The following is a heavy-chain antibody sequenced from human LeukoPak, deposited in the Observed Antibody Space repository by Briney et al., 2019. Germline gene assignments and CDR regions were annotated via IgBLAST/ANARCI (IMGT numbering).Heavy chain of an antibody. CDR3: ARGAGSPDY. CDR2: VNSDGSST. J-gene: IGHJ4*02. CDR1: GFTFTTYG. D-gene: IGHD1-26*01. Sequence: PGGSLRLSCAASGFTFTTYGMHWVRHAPGKGLVWVSRVNSDGSSTSYADSVQGRFTIFRDNSKNTLYLQLNSLRDEDTAVYYCARGAGSPDYWGQGTLVTVSS. V-gene: IGHV3-74*01.